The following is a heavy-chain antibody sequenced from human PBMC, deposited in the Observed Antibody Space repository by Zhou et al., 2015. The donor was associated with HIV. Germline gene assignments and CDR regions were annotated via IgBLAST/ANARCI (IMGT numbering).Heavy chain of an antibody. CDR3: ARSFVVTVSDPAISHYYGMDV. CDR1: GFTFSIYN. V-gene: IGHV3-48*02. CDR2: ISSSSSTI. D-gene: IGHD2-8*01. J-gene: IGHJ6*02. Sequence: EVQLVESGGGLVQPGGSLRLSCAASGFTFSIYNMNWVRQAPGKGLEWVSYISSSSSTIFYAHSVRGRFTISKDIAKNSLYLQMNSLRDEDTALYYCARSFVVTVSDPAISHYYGMDVWGRGTTVTVSS.